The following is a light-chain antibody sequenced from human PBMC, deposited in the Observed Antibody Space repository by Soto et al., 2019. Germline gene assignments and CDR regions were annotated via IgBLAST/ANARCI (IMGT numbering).Light chain of an antibody. V-gene: IGKV3-15*01. Sequence: EIVLTQSPATLSVSPGARATLSCRASRTVISDLAWYQHKPGQAPRLLIYGASTRATGIPARVSGSGSGTEFTLTISSLQSEDCAVYYCHQFYNWPPGTFGQGTKLEIK. CDR3: HQFYNWPPGT. CDR2: GAS. J-gene: IGKJ2*01. CDR1: RTVISD.